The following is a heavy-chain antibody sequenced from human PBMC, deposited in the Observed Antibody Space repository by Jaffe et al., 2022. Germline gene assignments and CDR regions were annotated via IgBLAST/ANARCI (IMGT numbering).Heavy chain of an antibody. Sequence: QVQLVQSGAEVKKPGASVKVSCKASGYTFTGYYMHWVRQAPGQGLEWMGRINPNSGGTNYAQKFQGRVTMTRDTSISTAYMELSRLRSDDTAVYYCARDRRYGDYRGAFDIWGQGTMVTVSS. V-gene: IGHV1-2*06. CDR2: INPNSGGT. CDR3: ARDRRYGDYRGAFDI. J-gene: IGHJ3*02. CDR1: GYTFTGYY. D-gene: IGHD4-17*01.